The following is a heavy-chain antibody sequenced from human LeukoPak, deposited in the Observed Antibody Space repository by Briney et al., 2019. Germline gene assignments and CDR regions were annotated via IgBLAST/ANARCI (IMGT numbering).Heavy chain of an antibody. CDR3: ARGDYYDSSDYNSLGFASH. V-gene: IGHV3-48*04. J-gene: IGHJ4*02. CDR2: ISGSGNTI. Sequence: PGGSLRLSCAASGFTFSSYSMNWVRQAPGKGLEWVSFISGSGNTIYYAASVKGRFTISRDNAKNSLSLQMNSLRAEDTAVYYCARGDYYDSSDYNSLGFASHWGPGILVTVSS. D-gene: IGHD3-22*01. CDR1: GFTFSSYS.